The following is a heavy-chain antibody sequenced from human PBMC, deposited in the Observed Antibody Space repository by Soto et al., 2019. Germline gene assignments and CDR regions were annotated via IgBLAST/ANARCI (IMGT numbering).Heavy chain of an antibody. Sequence: EVQLLESGGGLVQPGGSLRLSCAVSGFIFSNYPMSWVRQAPGKGLEWVSSVSPSGSNGYYADAVRGRFTMSRDNSENRLHLQMNSLRAEDTAVYFCAKRDNSGWYSLDCWGQGTLVTVSS. CDR1: GFIFSNYP. V-gene: IGHV3-23*01. CDR2: VSPSGSNG. CDR3: AKRDNSGWYSLDC. D-gene: IGHD6-19*01. J-gene: IGHJ4*02.